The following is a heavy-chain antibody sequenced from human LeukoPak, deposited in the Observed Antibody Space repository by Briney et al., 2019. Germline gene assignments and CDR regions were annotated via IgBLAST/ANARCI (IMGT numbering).Heavy chain of an antibody. CDR2: IKSDGSST. D-gene: IGHD3-10*01. CDR3: ARGGSGSYYLDY. J-gene: IGHJ4*02. Sequence: GGSLRLSCAASGFTLSSYWIHWVRQAPGKGLVWVSRIKSDGSSTSYADSVKGRFTISRDNAKNTLYLQMNSLRAEDTAVYYCARGGSGSYYLDYWGQGTLVTVSS. CDR1: GFTLSSYW. V-gene: IGHV3-74*01.